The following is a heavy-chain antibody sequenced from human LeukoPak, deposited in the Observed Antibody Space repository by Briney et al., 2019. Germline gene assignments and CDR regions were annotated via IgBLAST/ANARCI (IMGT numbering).Heavy chain of an antibody. CDR1: GFTFSDYY. V-gene: IGHV4-59*12. CDR2: IYYSGST. Sequence: PGGSLRLSCAASGFTFSDYYMSWIRQPPGKGLEWIGYIYYSGSTNYNPSLKSRVTISVDTSKNQFSLKLSSVTAADTAVYYCARLTLGYCSSTSCYGRSYYYYMDVWGKGTTVTISS. D-gene: IGHD2-2*01. CDR3: ARLTLGYCSSTSCYGRSYYYYMDV. J-gene: IGHJ6*03.